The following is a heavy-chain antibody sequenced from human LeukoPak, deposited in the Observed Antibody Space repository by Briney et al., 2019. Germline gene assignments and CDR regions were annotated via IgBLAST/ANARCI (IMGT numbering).Heavy chain of an antibody. D-gene: IGHD5-18*01. V-gene: IGHV3-48*04. CDR1: GFTFISYS. CDR2: ISNSGGTI. CDR3: SRLRGYGYGYADY. Sequence: PGGSLRLSCAASGFTFISYSMNWVRQAPGKGLEWVSYISNSGGTIDYADSVKGRFTISRDNAKNSLYLQMNSLRAEDTTVYYCSRLRGYGYGYADYWGQGTLVTVSS. J-gene: IGHJ4*02.